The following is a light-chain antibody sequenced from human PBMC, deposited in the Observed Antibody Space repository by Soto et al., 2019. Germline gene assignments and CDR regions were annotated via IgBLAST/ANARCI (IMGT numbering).Light chain of an antibody. J-gene: IGKJ4*01. V-gene: IGKV1-5*03. Sequence: DIQMTQSPSTLSASVGDRVTITCRASQSISSWLAWYQQKPGKAPNLLIYKASSLESGVPSRFSGSGSGTEFTLTISSLQTGDFATYYFQRYNIHPLTFGGGTNVEIK. CDR2: KAS. CDR1: QSISSW. CDR3: QRYNIHPLT.